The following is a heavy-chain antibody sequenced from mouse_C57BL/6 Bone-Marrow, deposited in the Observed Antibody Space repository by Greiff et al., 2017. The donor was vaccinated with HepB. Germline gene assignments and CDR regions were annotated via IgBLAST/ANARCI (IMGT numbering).Heavy chain of an antibody. CDR1: GFNIKDDY. J-gene: IGHJ3*01. CDR2: IDPENGDT. V-gene: IGHV14-4*01. Sequence: EVQLQQPGAELVRPGASVKLSCTASGFNIKDDYMHWVKQRPEQGLEWIGWIDPENGDTEYASKFQGKATITADTSSNTAYLQLSSLTSEDTAVYYCTLGRFAYWGQGTLVTVSA. D-gene: IGHD4-1*01. CDR3: TLGRFAY.